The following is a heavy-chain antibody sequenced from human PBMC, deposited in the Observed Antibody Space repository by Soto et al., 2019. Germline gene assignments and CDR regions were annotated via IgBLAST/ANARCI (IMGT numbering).Heavy chain of an antibody. CDR1: GFSFSSYS. CDR2: MSATGGST. V-gene: IGHV3-23*01. D-gene: IGHD5-18*01. Sequence: EVQLLESGGDLIQPGGSLRLSCAASGFSFSSYSMSWVRQVPGKGLEWVSGMSATGGSTNYADSVKGRFTTSRDNSRKTLYLQMNSLRADDTAVYYCAKSWGDTWQQSAFDIWGLGTMVTVSA. J-gene: IGHJ3*02. CDR3: AKSWGDTWQQSAFDI.